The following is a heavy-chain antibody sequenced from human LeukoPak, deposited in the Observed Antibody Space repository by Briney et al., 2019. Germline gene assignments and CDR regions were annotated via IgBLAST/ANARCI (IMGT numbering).Heavy chain of an antibody. CDR3: ARETLSSGPYWYFDL. J-gene: IGHJ2*01. D-gene: IGHD3-22*01. V-gene: IGHV4-4*07. CDR2: IYTSGST. Sequence: SETLSLTCTVSGGSISSYYWSWIRQPAGKGLEWIGRIYTSGSTNYNSSLKSRVTMSVDTSKNQFSLKLSSVTAADTAVYYCARETLSSGPYWYFDLWGRGTLVTVSS. CDR1: GGSISSYY.